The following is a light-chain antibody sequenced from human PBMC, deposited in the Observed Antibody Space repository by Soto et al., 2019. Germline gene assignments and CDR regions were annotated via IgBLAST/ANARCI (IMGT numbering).Light chain of an antibody. J-gene: IGKJ3*01. Sequence: EIVLPQSPATLSLSPGDRATLSCRASQSVSRSLACFQQNPGQTPRLLIYGASNRATGIPDRFSGSGSGTDFTLTISTLEPEDFAVYYCQQRTNWLFTFGPGTKVDIK. CDR3: QQRTNWLFT. CDR2: GAS. CDR1: QSVSRS. V-gene: IGKV3-11*01.